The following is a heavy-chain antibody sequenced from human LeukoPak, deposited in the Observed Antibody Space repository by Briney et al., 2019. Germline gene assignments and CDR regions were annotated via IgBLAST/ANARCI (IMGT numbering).Heavy chain of an antibody. D-gene: IGHD3-10*01. J-gene: IGHJ4*02. CDR1: GFTFSSYA. CDR2: ISGSGGRT. V-gene: IGHV3-23*01. CDR3: ANGEYVNYFDY. Sequence: GGSLRLSCAASGFTFSSYAMSWVRQAPGKGLEWVSAISGSGGRTYYADSVKGRFTISRDNSKNTLYLQMNSLRAEDTAVYYCANGEYVNYFDYWGQGTLVTVSS.